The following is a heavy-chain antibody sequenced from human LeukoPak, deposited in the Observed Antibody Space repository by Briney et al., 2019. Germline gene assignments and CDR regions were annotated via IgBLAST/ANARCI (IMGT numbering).Heavy chain of an antibody. D-gene: IGHD3-10*01. CDR2: IYPADSAT. CDR1: GYSFTNYW. Sequence: GESLKISCEASGYSFTNYWIGWVRQMPGKGLECMGIIYPADSATKSSPSFQGQVTISADKSVGAAYLQWSSLKASDTAMYYCTRLRKGWFGDLSFDYWGQGTTVTVSS. CDR3: TRLRKGWFGDLSFDY. V-gene: IGHV5-51*01. J-gene: IGHJ4*02.